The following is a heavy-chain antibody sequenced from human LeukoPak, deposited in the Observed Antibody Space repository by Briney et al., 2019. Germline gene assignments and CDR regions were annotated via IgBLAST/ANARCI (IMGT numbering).Heavy chain of an antibody. J-gene: IGHJ3*02. CDR1: GYSFTTYW. CDR2: IYPGGSDT. CDR3: ASGAGIAAPGTYDAFDI. Sequence: GESLKISCKGSGYSFTTYWIGWVRQMPGKGLESMGIIYPGGSDTKYSPSFQGQVTISADRSISTAYLQWSSLKASDTAMYYCASGAGIAAPGTYDAFDIWGQGTMVTVSS. V-gene: IGHV5-51*01. D-gene: IGHD6-13*01.